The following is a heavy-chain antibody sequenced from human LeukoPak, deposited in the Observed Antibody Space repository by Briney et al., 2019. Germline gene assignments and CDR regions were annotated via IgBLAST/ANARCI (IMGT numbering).Heavy chain of an antibody. Sequence: SETLSLTCTVSGGSISSYYWSWIRQPPGKGLEWIGYIYYSGSINYNPSLKSRVTISVDTSKNQFSLKLSSVTAADTAVYYCARGLWFDPWGQGTLVTVSS. V-gene: IGHV4-59*08. J-gene: IGHJ5*02. CDR3: ARGLWFDP. CDR2: IYYSGSI. CDR1: GGSISSYY.